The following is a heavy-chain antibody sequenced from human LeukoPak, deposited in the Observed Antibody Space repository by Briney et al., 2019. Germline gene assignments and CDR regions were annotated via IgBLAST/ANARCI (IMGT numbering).Heavy chain of an antibody. CDR2: ISTSSSYI. CDR3: AKVWKGYGSGSYDVFYYYYMDV. Sequence: GGSLRLSCAASGFTFSSYSMSWVRQAPGKGLEWVSSISTSSSYIYCADSVKGRFTISRDNAKNTLYLQMNSLRAEDTAVYYCAKVWKGYGSGSYDVFYYYYMDVWGKGTTVTISS. V-gene: IGHV3-21*01. D-gene: IGHD3-10*01. J-gene: IGHJ6*03. CDR1: GFTFSSYS.